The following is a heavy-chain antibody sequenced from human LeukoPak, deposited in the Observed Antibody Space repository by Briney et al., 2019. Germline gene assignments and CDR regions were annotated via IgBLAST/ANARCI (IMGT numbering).Heavy chain of an antibody. Sequence: SETLPLTCIVSGGSIGNYYWNWIRQPPGKGLEWIGYTSYSGNTIYNPSLKSRVTISIDPFKNQLSLKVTSVTAADTAVYYCARDHGYFGMDVWGQGTTVTISS. J-gene: IGHJ6*02. CDR1: GGSIGNYY. CDR3: ARDHGYFGMDV. CDR2: TSYSGNT. V-gene: IGHV4-59*01.